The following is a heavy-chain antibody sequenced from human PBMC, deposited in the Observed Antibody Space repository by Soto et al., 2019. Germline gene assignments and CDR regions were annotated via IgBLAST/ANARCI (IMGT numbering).Heavy chain of an antibody. CDR2: ISYDGSNK. V-gene: IGHV3-30-3*01. J-gene: IGHJ3*02. CDR1: GYTFTTYA. CDR3: GKALSAGERAAAFDI. D-gene: IGHD3-16*01. Sequence: QEQLVESGGGVVQPGRSLRLSCAASGYTFTTYAMHWVRQAPGKGLEWVAVISYDGSNKYYAHSVKGRFTISRDNSRNTMYLQMNSLRAEDTAVYHCGKALSAGERAAAFDIWGQGTMVTVSS.